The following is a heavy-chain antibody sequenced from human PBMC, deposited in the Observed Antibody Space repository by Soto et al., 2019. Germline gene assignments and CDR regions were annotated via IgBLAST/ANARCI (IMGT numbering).Heavy chain of an antibody. CDR1: GDSISSGDYY. J-gene: IGHJ4*02. CDR3: ERHPTSGWYFDS. Sequence: SETXSLTCTVSGDSISSGDYYWAWVRQPPGKGLEWIGSIYYSGSTYYNPSLKSRVTISVDTSKNQFSLKLKSVTAADTAVYYCERHPTSGWYFDSWGQGTLVTVSS. D-gene: IGHD6-19*01. CDR2: IYYSGST. V-gene: IGHV4-39*01.